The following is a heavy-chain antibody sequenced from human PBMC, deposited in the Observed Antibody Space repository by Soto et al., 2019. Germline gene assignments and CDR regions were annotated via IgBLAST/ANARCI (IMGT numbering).Heavy chain of an antibody. CDR3: ARVSSSWYKDYFDY. Sequence: QVQLVQSGAEVKKPGSSVKVSCKASGGTFSNYAISWVRQAPGQGLEWMGGIIPIFGTTNYAQRFQGRVTITADESTSTAYMELSRLRSEDTSLYYCARVSSSWYKDYFDYWGQGTLVTVSS. V-gene: IGHV1-69*12. CDR1: GGTFSNYA. J-gene: IGHJ4*02. D-gene: IGHD6-13*01. CDR2: IIPIFGTT.